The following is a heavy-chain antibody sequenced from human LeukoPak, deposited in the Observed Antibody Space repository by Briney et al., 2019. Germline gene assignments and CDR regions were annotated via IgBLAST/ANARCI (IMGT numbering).Heavy chain of an antibody. CDR3: VRDTSAVVSLLAYYYYGMDV. CDR1: GFTFSSYG. Sequence: PGGSLRLSCAASGFTFSSYGMHWVRQAPGKGLEWVAVIWYDGSNKYYADSVKGRFTISRDNSKNTLYLQMNSLRAEDTAVYYCVRDTSAVVSLLAYYYYGMDVWGQGTTVTVSS. D-gene: IGHD2-2*01. CDR2: IWYDGSNK. J-gene: IGHJ6*02. V-gene: IGHV3-33*01.